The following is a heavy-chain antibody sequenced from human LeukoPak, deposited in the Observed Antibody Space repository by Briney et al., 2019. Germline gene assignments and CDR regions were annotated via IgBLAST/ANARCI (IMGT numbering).Heavy chain of an antibody. Sequence: SETLSLTCAVYGGSFSGYYWSWIRQPPGKGLEWIGEINHRGSTNYNPSLKSRVTISVDTSKNQFSLKLSSVTAADTAMYYCATSGTPSYYYYYGMDVWGQGTTVTVSS. CDR1: GGSFSGYY. CDR3: ATSGTPSYYYYYGMDV. CDR2: INHRGST. V-gene: IGHV4-34*01. J-gene: IGHJ6*02.